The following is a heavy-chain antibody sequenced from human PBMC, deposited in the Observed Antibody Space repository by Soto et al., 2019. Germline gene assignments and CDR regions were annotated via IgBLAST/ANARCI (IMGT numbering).Heavy chain of an antibody. CDR3: AREDRDRETGLVPAAIDGMDV. J-gene: IGHJ6*02. V-gene: IGHV1-69*08. Sequence: QVQLVQSGAEVKKPGSSVKVSCKASGGTFSRYSITWVRQAPGHGLEWIGRIIPIFGIASYAQKFQGRVTITADEPTRTAYMELSSLRSDDTAVYYCAREDRDRETGLVPAAIDGMDVWGQGSPVTVSS. CDR2: IIPIFGIA. CDR1: GGTFSRYS. D-gene: IGHD2-2*01.